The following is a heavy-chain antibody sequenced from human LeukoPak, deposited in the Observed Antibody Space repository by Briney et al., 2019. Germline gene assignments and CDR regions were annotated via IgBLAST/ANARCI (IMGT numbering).Heavy chain of an antibody. V-gene: IGHV1-8*01. CDR2: MNPNSGNT. J-gene: IGHJ5*02. D-gene: IGHD6-13*01. CDR1: GYTFTSYE. CDR3: ARGLQSLAAAGGGYWFDP. Sequence: GASEKVSCKASGYTFTSYEINWVRQATRQGLEWVGWMNPNSGNTGYAQKFQGRVTMTRNNSISTAYMELSSLRSEDTAVYYGARGLQSLAAAGGGYWFDPWGQGTLITVSS.